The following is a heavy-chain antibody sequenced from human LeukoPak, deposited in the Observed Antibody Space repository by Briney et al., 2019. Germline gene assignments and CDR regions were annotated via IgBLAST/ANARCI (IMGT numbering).Heavy chain of an antibody. J-gene: IGHJ4*02. V-gene: IGHV3-23*01. Sequence: QPGGSLRLSCAASGFTFSSYAMSWVRQAPGKGLEWVSAISGSGSSIYYADSVKGRFTISRDNSKNTLYLQMNSLRAEDTAVYYCAKGLRMITFGGVIVDYWGQGTLVTVSS. CDR2: ISGSGSSI. CDR1: GFTFSSYA. D-gene: IGHD3-16*02. CDR3: AKGLRMITFGGVIVDY.